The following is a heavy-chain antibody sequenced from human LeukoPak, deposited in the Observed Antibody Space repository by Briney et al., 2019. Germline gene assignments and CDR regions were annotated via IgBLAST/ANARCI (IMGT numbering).Heavy chain of an antibody. CDR3: ARLSNRYYYGSGSDFDY. CDR1: GYSFTSYW. Sequence: GESLKISCKGSGYSFTSYWIGWVRQMPGKGLEWMGIIYPGDSDTRYSPSLQGQVTISADKSISTAYLQWSSLKASDTAMYYCARLSNRYYYGSGSDFDYWGQGTLVTVSS. J-gene: IGHJ4*02. CDR2: IYPGDSDT. D-gene: IGHD3-10*01. V-gene: IGHV5-51*01.